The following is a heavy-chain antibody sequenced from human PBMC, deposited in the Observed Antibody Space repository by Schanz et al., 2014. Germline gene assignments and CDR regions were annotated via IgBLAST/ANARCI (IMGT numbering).Heavy chain of an antibody. CDR1: GGSINYYY. CDR3: ARARFTGYYMDV. CDR2: IYHSGST. D-gene: IGHD3-9*01. V-gene: IGHV4-59*01. J-gene: IGHJ6*02. Sequence: QVQLQESGPGLVKPSETLSLTCTVSGGSINYYYWSWIRQPPGKGLEWIGYIYHSGSTDYNPSLKSRVTMSVDTSKNQFSLKLSSVTAADTAVYYCARARFTGYYMDVWGQGTAVTVSS.